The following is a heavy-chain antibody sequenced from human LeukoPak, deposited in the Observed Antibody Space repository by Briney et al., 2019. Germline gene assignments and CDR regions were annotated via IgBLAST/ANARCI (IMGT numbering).Heavy chain of an antibody. CDR3: ARGSPIAYYYDFWSGRNWFDP. CDR1: GGSISSYY. CDR2: IYYSGST. V-gene: IGHV4-59*12. Sequence: SETLSLTCTVSGGSISSYYWSWIRQPPGKGLEWIGYIYYSGSTNYNPSLKSRVTISVDTSKNQFSLKLSSVTAADTAVYYCARGSPIAYYYDFWSGRNWFDPWGQGTLVTVSS. J-gene: IGHJ5*02. D-gene: IGHD3-3*01.